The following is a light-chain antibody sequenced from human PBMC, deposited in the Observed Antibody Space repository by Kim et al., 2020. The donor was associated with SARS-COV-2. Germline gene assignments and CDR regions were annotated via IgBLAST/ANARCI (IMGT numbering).Light chain of an antibody. CDR2: GKT. Sequence: ALGQTVRIKCQGDSIRSYYARWYQQKPGQAPVLVIYGKTNRPSGIPDRFSGSSSGNTASLTITGAQAEDEADYYCNSRDSSGNHLVFGGATQLTVL. V-gene: IGLV3-19*01. CDR1: SIRSYY. CDR3: NSRDSSGNHLV. J-gene: IGLJ3*02.